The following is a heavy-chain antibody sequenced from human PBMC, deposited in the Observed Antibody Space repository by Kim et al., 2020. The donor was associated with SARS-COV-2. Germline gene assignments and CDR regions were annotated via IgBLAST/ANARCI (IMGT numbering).Heavy chain of an antibody. CDR2: ISYSGNS. CDR3: ATGQPLAY. V-gene: IGHV4-31*03. Sequence: SETLSLTCSVSGGSIRSGGKFWTWIRQHPAKGLEWIGYISYSGNSHYSPSLRSRVSISLQTSENQFSLELTSVTAADTAVVYCATGQPLAYWGQGILV. CDR1: GGSIRSGGKF. D-gene: IGHD2-2*01. J-gene: IGHJ4*02.